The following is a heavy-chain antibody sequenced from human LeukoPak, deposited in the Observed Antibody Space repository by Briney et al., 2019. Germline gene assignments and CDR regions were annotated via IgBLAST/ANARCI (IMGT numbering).Heavy chain of an antibody. CDR3: ARDGTDYYDSSGYFGY. CDR2: IKQDGSEK. J-gene: IGHJ4*02. CDR1: GFTFTSYS. Sequence: GGSLRLSCAASGFTFTSYSMNWVRQAPGKGLEWVANIKQDGSEKYFVDSVKGRFTISRDNAKNSLYLQMNSLRAEDTAVYYCARDGTDYYDSSGYFGYWGQGTLVTVSS. V-gene: IGHV3-7*03. D-gene: IGHD3-22*01.